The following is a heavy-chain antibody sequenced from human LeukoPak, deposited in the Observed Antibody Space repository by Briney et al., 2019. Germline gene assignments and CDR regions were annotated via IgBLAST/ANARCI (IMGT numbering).Heavy chain of an antibody. V-gene: IGHV4-59*01. CDR2: IYYSGST. Sequence: PSETLSLTCTVSGGSISSYYWSWIRQPPGKGLEWIGYIYYSGSTNYNPSLKSRVTISVDTSKNQFSLKLSSVTAADTAVYYCARWRDGYNSGFDYWGQGTLVTVSS. CDR1: GGSISSYY. D-gene: IGHD5-24*01. J-gene: IGHJ4*02. CDR3: ARWRDGYNSGFDY.